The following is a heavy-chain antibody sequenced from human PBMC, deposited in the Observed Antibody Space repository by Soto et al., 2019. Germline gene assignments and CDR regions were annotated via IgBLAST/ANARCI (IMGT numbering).Heavy chain of an antibody. CDR3: ARDQRRGYSDSSGYRAFDI. J-gene: IGHJ3*02. CDR1: GGSISSYY. CDR2: IYYSGST. V-gene: IGHV4-59*01. Sequence: XETLSLPCTVSGGSISSYYWSWIRQPPGKGLEWIGYIYYSGSTNYNPSLKSRVTISVDTSKNQFSLKLSSVTAADTAVYYCARDQRRGYSDSSGYRAFDIWGQGTMVTVSS. D-gene: IGHD3-22*01.